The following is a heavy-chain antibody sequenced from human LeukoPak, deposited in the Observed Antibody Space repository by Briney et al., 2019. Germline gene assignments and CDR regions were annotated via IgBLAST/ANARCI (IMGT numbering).Heavy chain of an antibody. Sequence: GGSLKLSCAASGFTFSGSAMHWVRQASGKGLEWVGRIRSKANSYATAYAASVKGRFTISRDDSKNTAYLQMNSLKTEDTAVYYCTRWGTYYYDSSGNGGNYYYYYMDVWGKGTTVTISS. CDR3: TRWGTYYYDSSGNGGNYYYYYMDV. CDR1: GFTFSGSA. D-gene: IGHD3-22*01. CDR2: IRSKANSYAT. J-gene: IGHJ6*03. V-gene: IGHV3-73*01.